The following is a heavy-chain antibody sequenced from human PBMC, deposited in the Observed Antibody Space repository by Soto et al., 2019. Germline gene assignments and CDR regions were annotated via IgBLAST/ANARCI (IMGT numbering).Heavy chain of an antibody. D-gene: IGHD2-8*01. CDR2: ISAYNGNT. V-gene: IGHV1-18*01. CDR3: ARTLGYCTNGVCYGYYYGMDV. Sequence: GASVKVSCKASGYTFTSYGISWVRQAPGQGLEWMGWISAYNGNTNYAQKLQGRVTMTTDTSTSTAYMELRSLRSDDTAVYYCARTLGYCTNGVCYGYYYGMDVWGQGTTVTLSS. J-gene: IGHJ6*02. CDR1: GYTFTSYG.